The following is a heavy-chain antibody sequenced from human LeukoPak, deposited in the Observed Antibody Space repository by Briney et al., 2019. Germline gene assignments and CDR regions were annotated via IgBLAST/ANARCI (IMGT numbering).Heavy chain of an antibody. CDR1: GYSFTSYW. CDR3: ARPILEMATISWFDP. Sequence: GESLKISCKGSGYSFTSYWIGWVRQMPGKGLEWMGIIYPGDSDTRYSPSFQGQVTISADKSISTAYLQWSSLKASDTAMYYCARPILEMATISWFDPWGQGTLVTVSS. D-gene: IGHD5-24*01. J-gene: IGHJ5*02. CDR2: IYPGDSDT. V-gene: IGHV5-51*01.